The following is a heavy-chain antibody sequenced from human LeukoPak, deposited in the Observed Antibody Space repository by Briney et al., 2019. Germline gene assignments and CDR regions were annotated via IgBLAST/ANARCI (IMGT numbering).Heavy chain of an antibody. CDR2: ISSSGSTI. Sequence: GGSLRLSCAASGFTFSSYEMNWVRQAPGKGLEWVSYISSSGSTIYYADSVKGRFAISRDNAKNSLYLQMNSLRAEDTAVYYCARDLSGIAGYTYGRGIDYWGQGTLVTVSS. CDR3: ARDLSGIAGYTYGRGIDY. D-gene: IGHD5-18*01. J-gene: IGHJ4*02. CDR1: GFTFSSYE. V-gene: IGHV3-48*03.